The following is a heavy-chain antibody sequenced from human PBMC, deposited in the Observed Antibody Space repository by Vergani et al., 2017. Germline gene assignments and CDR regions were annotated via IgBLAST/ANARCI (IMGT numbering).Heavy chain of an antibody. Sequence: QVKLQESGPGLVKPSETLSLTCTVSGASVNSYYWSWIRQHPGNGLEWMGYVSFRGDTLYDPSVKGRMTISLNTSSNQFSLYLTSVTAADTAVYYCARSRIYYGAGSPDYWGQGTLVTVSS. CDR3: ARSRIYYGAGSPDY. D-gene: IGHD3-10*01. CDR2: VSFRGDT. CDR1: GASVNSYY. V-gene: IGHV4-59*02. J-gene: IGHJ4*02.